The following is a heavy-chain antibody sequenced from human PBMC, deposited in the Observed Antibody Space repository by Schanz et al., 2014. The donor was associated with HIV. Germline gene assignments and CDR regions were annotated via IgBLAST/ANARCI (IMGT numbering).Heavy chain of an antibody. CDR1: GFTISSNY. D-gene: IGHD1-20*01. V-gene: IGHV3-53*02. CDR3: AKSLPIETATITYFDY. J-gene: IGHJ4*02. Sequence: EVQLVETGGGLIQPGGSLRLSCAVSGFTISSNYMSWVRQAPGKGLEWVSVVYIGDSTFYANSVKGRFTISRDDSKNTLYLQMNSLRAEDTAVYYCAKSLPIETATITYFDYWGQGTLVTVSS. CDR2: VYIGDST.